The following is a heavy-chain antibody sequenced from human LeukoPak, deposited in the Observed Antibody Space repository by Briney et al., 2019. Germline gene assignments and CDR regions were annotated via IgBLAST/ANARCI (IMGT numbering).Heavy chain of an antibody. V-gene: IGHV3-33*01. CDR1: GFTFSICG. D-gene: IGHD1-26*01. J-gene: IGHJ4*02. CDR3: VRGERQWDQFDY. Sequence: GGSLRLSCAASGFTFSICGMHWVRQAPGKGLEWVAVIWYDGSNKYYADSVKGRFTISRDNSKNTLYLQMNSLRAEDTAVYYCVRGERQWDQFDYWGQGTPVTVSS. CDR2: IWYDGSNK.